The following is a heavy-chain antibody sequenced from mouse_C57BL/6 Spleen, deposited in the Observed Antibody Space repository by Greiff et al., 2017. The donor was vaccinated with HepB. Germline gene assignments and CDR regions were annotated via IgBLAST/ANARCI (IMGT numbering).Heavy chain of an antibody. V-gene: IGHV2-2*01. CDR1: GFSFTSYG. Sequence: QVQLKQSGPGLVQPSQSLSITCTVSGFSFTSYGVHWVRQSPGKGLEWLGVIWSGGSTVYNAAFISRLSISKDNSKRQVFFKMNSLQADDTAIYYCARNGFAYWGQVTLVTVSA. CDR3: ARNGFAY. CDR2: IWSGGST. J-gene: IGHJ3*01.